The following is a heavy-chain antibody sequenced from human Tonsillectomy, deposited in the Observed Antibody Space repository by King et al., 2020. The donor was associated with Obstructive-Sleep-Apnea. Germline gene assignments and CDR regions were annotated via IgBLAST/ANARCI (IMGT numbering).Heavy chain of an antibody. J-gene: IGHJ1*01. CDR2: IYFIGST. CDR3: ARGPLEFRAEFFQA. D-gene: IGHD3-10*01. CDR1: GYSISDGYF. V-gene: IGHV4-38-2*02. Sequence: VQLQESGPGLVKPSETLSLSCTVSGYSISDGYFWDWIRQSPGKGLEGIGSIYFIGSTNYNPAFKSRVTISIYMSRNQLSLSLRSATTADTAIYYCARGPLEFRAEFFQAWGQGTHVTVSS.